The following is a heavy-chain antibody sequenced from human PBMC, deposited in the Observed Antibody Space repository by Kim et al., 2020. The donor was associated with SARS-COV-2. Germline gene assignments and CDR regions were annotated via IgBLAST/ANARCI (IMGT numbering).Heavy chain of an antibody. CDR3: AKHRGDSGYDSPDF. Sequence: GGSLRLSCAASGFTFTTYAMAWVRQAPGRGLEWVSIISGSGGRTNYADSVKGRFAISRDNSKNTLYLQMISLRPEDTAVYFCAKHRGDSGYDSPDFWGQGTLVTVSS. D-gene: IGHD5-12*01. J-gene: IGHJ4*02. CDR2: ISGSGGRT. CDR1: GFTFTTYA. V-gene: IGHV3-23*01.